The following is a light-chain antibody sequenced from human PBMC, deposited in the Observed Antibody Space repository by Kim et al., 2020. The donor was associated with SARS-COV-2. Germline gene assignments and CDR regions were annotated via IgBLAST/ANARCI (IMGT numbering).Light chain of an antibody. CDR2: FDN. CDR3: QVWDSSSDHVI. J-gene: IGLJ2*01. Sequence: SYELTQPPSVSLAPGKTATITCGGNDIGSKSVHWYQQRPGQAPVLVIYFDNNRPSGIPERFSGSNSGNTATLTISRVEAGDEADYYCQVWDSSSDHVIFG. V-gene: IGLV3-21*04. CDR1: DIGSKS.